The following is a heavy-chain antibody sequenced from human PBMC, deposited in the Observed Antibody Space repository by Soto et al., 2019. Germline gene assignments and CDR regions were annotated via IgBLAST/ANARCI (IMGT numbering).Heavy chain of an antibody. D-gene: IGHD1-1*01. V-gene: IGHV3-33*01. CDR1: GFSFSAHG. Sequence: QVQLVESGGGVVRPGTSLRLSCAATGFSFSAHGMHWVRQAPGKGLEWLAVINGGREEGYADSVRGWFTISRDIARNILYLQMDNLRAEDSALYYCARDDLFVDNGLDHWGQGTLVTVSS. CDR2: INGGREE. CDR3: ARDDLFVDNGLDH. J-gene: IGHJ4*02.